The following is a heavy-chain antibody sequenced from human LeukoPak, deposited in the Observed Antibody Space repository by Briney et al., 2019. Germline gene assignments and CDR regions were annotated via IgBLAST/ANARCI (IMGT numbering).Heavy chain of an antibody. D-gene: IGHD3-22*01. Sequence: SETLSLTCTVAGGSISTSTYNWGWIRQPPGKGLEWIGSVYYTGITYYNPSVESRVTISVDTSRNHFSLELNSVTAADTGVYFCARQVRSPVVMFMDVWGKGTTVIVSS. J-gene: IGHJ6*03. V-gene: IGHV4-39*01. CDR3: ARQVRSPVVMFMDV. CDR2: VYYTGIT. CDR1: GGSISTSTYN.